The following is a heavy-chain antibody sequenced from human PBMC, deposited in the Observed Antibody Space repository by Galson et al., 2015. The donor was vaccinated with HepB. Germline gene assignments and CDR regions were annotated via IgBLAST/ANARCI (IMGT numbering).Heavy chain of an antibody. CDR3: ARHVEYCSNGTCYFGMDV. D-gene: IGHD2-8*01. Sequence: SLRLSCAASGFTFRDFYMSWVRQAPGKGLEYISYISSGGTITFYADSVKGRFTVSRDNAKKSVRLQVNRLTGDDTAVYYCARHVEYCSNGTCYFGMDVWGQGTTVTVSS. V-gene: IGHV3-11*01. CDR1: GFTFRDFY. J-gene: IGHJ6*02. CDR2: ISSGGTIT.